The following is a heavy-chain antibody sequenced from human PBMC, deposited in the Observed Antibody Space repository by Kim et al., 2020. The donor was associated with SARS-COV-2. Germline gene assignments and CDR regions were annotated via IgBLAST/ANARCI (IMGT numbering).Heavy chain of an antibody. CDR2: IWYDGSNK. CDR1: GFTFSSYG. D-gene: IGHD4-17*01. Sequence: GGSLRLSCAASGFTFSSYGMHWVRQAPGKGLEWVAVIWYDGSNKYYADSVKGRFTISRDNSKNTLYLQMNSLRAEDTAVYYCARDFDYGDNYYYGMDVWGQGTTVTVSS. J-gene: IGHJ6*02. V-gene: IGHV3-33*01. CDR3: ARDFDYGDNYYYGMDV.